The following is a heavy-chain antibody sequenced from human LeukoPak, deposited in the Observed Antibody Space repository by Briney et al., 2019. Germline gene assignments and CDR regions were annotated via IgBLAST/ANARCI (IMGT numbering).Heavy chain of an antibody. CDR2: IYTSGST. J-gene: IGHJ6*03. CDR3: ARGSGSSGSHYYYMDV. V-gene: IGHV4-61*02. CDR1: GGSISSGSYY. Sequence: SQTLSLTCTVSGGSISSGSYYWSWIRQPAGKGLEWIGRIYTSGSTNYNPPLKSRVTISVDTSKNQFSLKLSSVTAADTAVYYCARGSGSSGSHYYYMDVWGKGTTVTVSS. D-gene: IGHD3-22*01.